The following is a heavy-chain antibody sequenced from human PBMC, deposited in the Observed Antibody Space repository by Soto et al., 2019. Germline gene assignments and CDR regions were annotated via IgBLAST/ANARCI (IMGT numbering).Heavy chain of an antibody. CDR2: IWYDGSNT. CDR1: GFIFSSFG. D-gene: IGHD6-13*01. J-gene: IGHJ4*02. Sequence: GGSLRLSCAASGFIFSSFGMHWVRQAPGKGLEWVAHIWYDGSNTYYADSAKGRFTISRDNSRNTVYLQMNSLRAEDTALYYCAKDGAAAGTYVLDYWGQGTLVTVSS. CDR3: AKDGAAAGTYVLDY. V-gene: IGHV3-30*02.